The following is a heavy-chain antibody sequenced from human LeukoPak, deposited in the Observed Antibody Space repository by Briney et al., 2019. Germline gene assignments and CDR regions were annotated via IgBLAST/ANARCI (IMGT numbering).Heavy chain of an antibody. Sequence: GGSLRLSCAASGFTFSTHSMNWVRQTPGKGLSWISYISGSSSTIYYADSAKGRFTVSRDNAKKSLYLQMDSLRAEDTAVYYCATDPGDCSGGNCADFWGQGTLVTVSS. J-gene: IGHJ4*02. CDR3: ATDPGDCSGGNCADF. D-gene: IGHD2-15*01. CDR1: GFTFSTHS. CDR2: ISGSSSTI. V-gene: IGHV3-48*01.